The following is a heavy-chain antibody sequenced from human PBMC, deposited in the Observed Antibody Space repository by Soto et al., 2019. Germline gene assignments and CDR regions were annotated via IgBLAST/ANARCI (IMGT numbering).Heavy chain of an antibody. J-gene: IGHJ3*02. Sequence: SETLSLTCAVSGGSISSGGYSWSWIRQPPGKGLEWIGYIYYSGSTYYNPSLKSRVTISVDTSKNQFSLKLSSVTAADTAVYYCARERKQSTIFGVVILPRLVIWGQGTMVTVSS. D-gene: IGHD3-3*01. CDR3: ARERKQSTIFGVVILPRLVI. V-gene: IGHV4-30-4*08. CDR2: IYYSGST. CDR1: GGSISSGGYS.